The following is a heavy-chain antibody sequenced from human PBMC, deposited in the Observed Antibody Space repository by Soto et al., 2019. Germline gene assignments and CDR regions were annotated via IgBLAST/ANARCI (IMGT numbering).Heavy chain of an antibody. V-gene: IGHV4-59*01. CDR1: GGSISSYY. CDR2: IYYSGST. J-gene: IGHJ4*02. CDR3: AREQRRYREDIAY. Sequence: SESLSLTCTVSGGSISSYYWSWIRQPPGKGLEWIGYIYYSGSTNYNPSLKSRVTISVDTSKNQFSLKLSSLTAADTDVYYCAREQRRYREDIAYWAQGPMVTVS. D-gene: IGHD1-26*01.